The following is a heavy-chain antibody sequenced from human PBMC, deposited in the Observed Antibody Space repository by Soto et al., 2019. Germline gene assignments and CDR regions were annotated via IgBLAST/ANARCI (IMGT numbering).Heavy chain of an antibody. V-gene: IGHV2-5*02. CDR2: IYWDDGK. CDR3: AHATHPYYSYGMDV. CDR1: GFSLSTSGVG. J-gene: IGHJ6*02. Sequence: QITLKESGPTLVKPTQTLTLTCTFSGFSLSTSGVGVGWIRQPPGKALEWLALIYWDDGKRYSPSLKSRLTITKHTSKSQVALTMTNMHPLDTATYYCAHATHPYYSYGMDVWGQGTTVTVSS.